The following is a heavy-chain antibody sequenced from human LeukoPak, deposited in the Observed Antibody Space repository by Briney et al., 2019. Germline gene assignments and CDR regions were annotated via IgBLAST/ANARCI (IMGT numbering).Heavy chain of an antibody. Sequence: GGSLRLSCVASGFAFSRSWMSWVRQAPGKGLEWVGNIQPDGSEQYPVDSVKGRFTISRDNSRNSLFLQMSSLRVEDTAVYYCARYTGTYYYYYMDAWGKGTTVTIS. J-gene: IGHJ6*03. CDR3: ARYTGTYYYYYMDA. CDR2: IQPDGSEQ. CDR1: GFAFSRSW. V-gene: IGHV3-7*01. D-gene: IGHD1-26*01.